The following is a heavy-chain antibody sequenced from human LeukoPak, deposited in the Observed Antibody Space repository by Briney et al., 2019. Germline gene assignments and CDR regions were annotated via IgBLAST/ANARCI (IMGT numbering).Heavy chain of an antibody. CDR2: IIPIFGTA. Sequence: VASVKVSCKASGGTFSSYAISWVRQAPGQGLEWMGGIIPIFGTANYAQKFQGRVTITTDESTSTAYMELSSLRSEDTAVYYCARTTRVVPAAKVVYYYMDVWGKGTTVTVSS. J-gene: IGHJ6*03. CDR1: GGTFSSYA. V-gene: IGHV1-69*05. D-gene: IGHD2-2*01. CDR3: ARTTRVVPAAKVVYYYMDV.